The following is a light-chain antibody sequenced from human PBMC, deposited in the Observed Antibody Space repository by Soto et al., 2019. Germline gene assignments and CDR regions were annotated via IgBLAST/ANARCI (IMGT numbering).Light chain of an antibody. CDR3: QNRDNWPPLT. CDR1: QSISIY. J-gene: IGKJ4*01. CDR2: DTS. Sequence: EIVLTQSPATLSLSPGEGATLSCRASQSISIYLAWYQQKPGQAPRLLIYDTSNRAPGIPARFRGGGSGTDFTLTISSLEPEDFAVYYCQNRDNWPPLTFGGGTRVEIK. V-gene: IGKV3-11*01.